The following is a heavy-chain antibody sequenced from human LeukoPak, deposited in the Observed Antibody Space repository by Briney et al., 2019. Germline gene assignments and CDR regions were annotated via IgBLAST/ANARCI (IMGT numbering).Heavy chain of an antibody. CDR2: INPNSGGT. D-gene: IGHD2-15*01. V-gene: IGHV1-2*02. CDR1: GYTFTGYY. J-gene: IGHJ6*02. CDR3: ARSTDSGYIVVVVGARYYYGMDV. Sequence: GASVKVSCKASGYTFTGYYMHWVRQAPGQGLEWMGWINPNSGGTNYAQKFQGRVTMTTDASTSTAYMELRSLRSDDTAVYYCARSTDSGYIVVVVGARYYYGMDVWGQGTTVTVSS.